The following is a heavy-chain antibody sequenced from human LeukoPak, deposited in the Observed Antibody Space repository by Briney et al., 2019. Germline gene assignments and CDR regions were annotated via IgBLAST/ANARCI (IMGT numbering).Heavy chain of an antibody. Sequence: GGSLRLSCAASGFTFSSYSMNWVRQAPGKGLEWVSSISSSSSYIYYADSVKGRFTISRDNAKNSLYLQMNSLRAEDTAVYYCAKEEMIVVVPFDYWGQGTLVTVSS. CDR2: ISSSSSYI. CDR1: GFTFSSYS. J-gene: IGHJ4*02. CDR3: AKEEMIVVVPFDY. D-gene: IGHD3-22*01. V-gene: IGHV3-21*04.